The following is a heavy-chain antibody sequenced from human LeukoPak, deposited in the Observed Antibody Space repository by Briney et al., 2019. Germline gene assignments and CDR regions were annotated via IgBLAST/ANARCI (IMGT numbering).Heavy chain of an antibody. CDR3: ARGAYYYDSSGADAFDI. CDR1: GYTFTSYD. Sequence: ASVKVSCTASGYTFTSYDINWVRQATGQGLEWMGWMNPNSGNTGYAQKFQGRVTMTRNTSISTAYMELSSLRSEDTAVYYCARGAYYYDSSGADAFDIWGQGTMVTVSS. CDR2: MNPNSGNT. J-gene: IGHJ3*02. D-gene: IGHD3-22*01. V-gene: IGHV1-8*01.